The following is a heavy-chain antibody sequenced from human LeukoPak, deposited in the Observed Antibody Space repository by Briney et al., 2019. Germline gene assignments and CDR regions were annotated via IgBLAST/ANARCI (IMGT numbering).Heavy chain of an antibody. CDR3: AKDIGGSYGGQAFDI. D-gene: IGHD3-16*01. V-gene: IGHV3-9*01. CDR2: ISWNSGSI. Sequence: GRSLRLSCAASGFTFDDYAMHWVRQAPGKGLEWVSGISWNSGSIGYADSVKGRFTISRDNAKNSLYLQMNSLRAEDTALYYCAKDIGGSYGGQAFDIWGQGTMVTVSS. J-gene: IGHJ3*02. CDR1: GFTFDDYA.